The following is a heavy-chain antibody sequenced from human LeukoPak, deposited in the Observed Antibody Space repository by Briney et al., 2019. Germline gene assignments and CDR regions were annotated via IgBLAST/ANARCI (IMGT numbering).Heavy chain of an antibody. CDR1: GYTFTRYG. CDR3: ARDHPYYSSSYYYYYYYMDV. J-gene: IGHJ6*03. CDR2: ISAHNGDT. D-gene: IGHD6-6*01. V-gene: IGHV1-18*01. Sequence: ASVKVSCRASGYTFTRYGIMWVRQASGQGLEWMGWISAHNGDTNYTQKLQGRVTMTTDTSTSTAYMELRSLRSDDTAVYYCARDHPYYSSSYYYYYYYMDVWGKGTTVTVSS.